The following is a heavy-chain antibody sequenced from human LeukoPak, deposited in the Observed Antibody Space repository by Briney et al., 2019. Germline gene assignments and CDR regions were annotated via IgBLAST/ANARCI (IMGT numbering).Heavy chain of an antibody. J-gene: IGHJ4*02. CDR1: GFTFGDYA. CDR2: IRSKAYGGTT. CDR3: TRVRIVGAINFDY. D-gene: IGHD1-26*01. Sequence: SGGSLRLSCTASGFTFGDYAMSWVRQAPGKGLEWVGFIRSKAYGGTTEYAASVKGRFTISRDDSKSIAYLQMNSLKTEDTAVYYCTRVRIVGAINFDYWGQGTLVTVSS. V-gene: IGHV3-49*04.